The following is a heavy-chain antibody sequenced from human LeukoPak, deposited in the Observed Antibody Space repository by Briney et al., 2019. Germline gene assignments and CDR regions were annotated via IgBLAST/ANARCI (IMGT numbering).Heavy chain of an antibody. Sequence: SETLSLTCTVSGGSISSGGYYWGWIRQPPGKGLEWIGSIYYSGSTYYNPSLKSRVTISVDTSKNQFSLKLSSVTAADTAVYYCASGYSGYSSGWYEVYWGQGTLVTVSS. CDR2: IYYSGST. CDR1: GGSISSGGYY. D-gene: IGHD6-19*01. CDR3: ASGYSGYSSGWYEVY. J-gene: IGHJ4*02. V-gene: IGHV4-39*01.